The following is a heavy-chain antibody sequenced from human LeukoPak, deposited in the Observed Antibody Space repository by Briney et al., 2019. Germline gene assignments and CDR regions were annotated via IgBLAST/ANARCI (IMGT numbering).Heavy chain of an antibody. CDR3: ARSRNYYGSGDY. J-gene: IGHJ4*02. D-gene: IGHD3-10*01. Sequence: NPSETLSLTCTVSGDSVSNGNYYWSWLRQPPGKALEWIGYIYYTGKTYYNPSLEGRVTILVDTSRNHFSVKLSSVTAADTAVYYCARSRNYYGSGDYWSQGTLVTVSS. CDR2: IYYTGKT. V-gene: IGHV4-61*03. CDR1: GDSVSNGNYY.